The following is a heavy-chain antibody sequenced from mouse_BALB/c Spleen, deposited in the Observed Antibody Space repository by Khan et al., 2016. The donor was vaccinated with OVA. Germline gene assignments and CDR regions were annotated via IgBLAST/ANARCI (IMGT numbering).Heavy chain of an antibody. D-gene: IGHD2-10*01. CDR2: IWGDGST. CDR1: GFSFTDYG. Sequence: QVQLKQSGPGLVAPSQSLSITCTVSGFSFTDYGVSWVRQPPGKGLEWPGVIWGDGSTNYHSTLISRLSISKDDSKSQVFLQLNSLQADATATYDCAKGGTYFGGYFGVWGAGTTVTVSS. CDR3: AKGGTYFGGYFGV. J-gene: IGHJ1*01. V-gene: IGHV2-3*01.